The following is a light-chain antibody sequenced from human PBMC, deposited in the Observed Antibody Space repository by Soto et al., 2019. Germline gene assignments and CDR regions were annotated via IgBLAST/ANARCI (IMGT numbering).Light chain of an antibody. V-gene: IGKV3-20*01. CDR3: QQYGSSPPYT. J-gene: IGKJ2*01. CDR2: CAS. CDR1: QSVSSSY. Sequence: EIVLTQSPGTLSLSPGERATLSCRASQSVSSSYLAWYQQKPGQAPRLLIYCASSRATGIPDRFSGSGSGTHFTLTISRMEPEDFAVNYCQQYGSSPPYTFGQGTKLEIK.